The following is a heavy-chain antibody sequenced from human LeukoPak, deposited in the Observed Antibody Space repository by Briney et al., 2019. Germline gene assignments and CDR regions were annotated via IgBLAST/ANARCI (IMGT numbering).Heavy chain of an antibody. CDR3: AKQSGSRANFDY. J-gene: IGHJ4*02. CDR1: GFIFDSHV. V-gene: IGHV3-33*06. CDR2: MWFDGTNE. Sequence: GRSLRLSCGASGFIFDSHVMHWVRQAPGKGLEWVAMMWFDGTNEYYTKSVKGRFTISRDNSKNTLYLQMDNLRAEDTAVYYCAKQSGSRANFDYWGRGTLVTVSS. D-gene: IGHD6-25*01.